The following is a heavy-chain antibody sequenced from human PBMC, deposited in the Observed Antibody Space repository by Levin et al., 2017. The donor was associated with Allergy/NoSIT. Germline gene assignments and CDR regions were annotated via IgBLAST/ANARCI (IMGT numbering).Heavy chain of an antibody. CDR1: GVTRNTYT. V-gene: IGHV3-21*04. D-gene: IGHD5-18*01. Sequence: PGESLKISCAVSGVTRNTYTLTWVRQPPGKGLEWVSSINTNSGYVHHGESVKGRFTISRDNSKKLLFLQMNRLRDEDTATYYCASRLTASGGLDVWGHGTTVTVSS. CDR2: INTNSGYV. J-gene: IGHJ6*02. CDR3: ASRLTASGGLDV.